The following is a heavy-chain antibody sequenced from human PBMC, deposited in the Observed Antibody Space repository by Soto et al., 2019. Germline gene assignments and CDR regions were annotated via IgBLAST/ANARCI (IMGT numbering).Heavy chain of an antibody. D-gene: IGHD6-19*01. J-gene: IGHJ4*02. CDR1: GFTFSDYG. CDR2: ISYNGGNI. Sequence: QVQLVESGGGVVQPGMSLRLSCVASGFTFSDYGMHWVRQAPGKGLEWVAVISYNGGNIYYGDSVKGRFTISRDNSKNTLHLQMNSLRAEDTAVYYCAKVVPGIVAVACPCDSWGQGTLVTVSS. V-gene: IGHV3-30*18. CDR3: AKVVPGIVAVACPCDS.